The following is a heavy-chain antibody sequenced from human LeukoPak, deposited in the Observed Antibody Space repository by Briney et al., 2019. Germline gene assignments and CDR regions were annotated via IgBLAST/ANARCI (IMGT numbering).Heavy chain of an antibody. CDR2: INTNTGNP. Sequence: ASVKVSCKASGYTFNRYTMNWVRQAPGQGLEYMGWINTNTGNPTYAQGFTGRFVFSLDTSVSTAYLQISSLKAEDTAVYYCARGADYYGSGSYYIYYYMDVWGKGTTVTVSS. J-gene: IGHJ6*03. CDR3: ARGADYYGSGSYYIYYYMDV. CDR1: GYTFNRYT. V-gene: IGHV7-4-1*02. D-gene: IGHD3-10*01.